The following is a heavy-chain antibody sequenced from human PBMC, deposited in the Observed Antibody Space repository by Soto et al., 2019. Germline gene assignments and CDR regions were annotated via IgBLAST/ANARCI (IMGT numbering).Heavy chain of an antibody. CDR2: INAGNGNT. D-gene: IGHD5-12*01. Sequence: ASVKVSCKASGYTFTSYAMHWVRQAPGQRLEWMGWINAGNGNTKYSQKFQGRVTITRDTSASTAYMELSSLRSEDTAVYYCARDRRDGYNYYYYGMDVWGQGTTVTVSS. CDR3: ARDRRDGYNYYYYGMDV. V-gene: IGHV1-3*01. CDR1: GYTFTSYA. J-gene: IGHJ6*02.